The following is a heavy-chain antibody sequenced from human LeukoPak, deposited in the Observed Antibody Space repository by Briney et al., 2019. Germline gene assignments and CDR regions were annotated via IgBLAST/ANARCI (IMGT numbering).Heavy chain of an antibody. J-gene: IGHJ4*02. CDR2: ITGSGSTI. V-gene: IGHV3-11*01. Sequence: GGSLRLSCAASGFTVSSNYMSWIRQAPGKGLEWVSYITGSGSTIYYADSVKGRFTISRDNAKNSLYLQMNSLRAEDTAVYYCARDQEGDYWGQGTLVAVSS. CDR3: ARDQEGDY. CDR1: GFTVSSNY.